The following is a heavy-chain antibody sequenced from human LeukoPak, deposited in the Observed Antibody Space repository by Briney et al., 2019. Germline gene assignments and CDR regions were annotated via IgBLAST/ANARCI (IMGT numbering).Heavy chain of an antibody. Sequence: SETLSLTCTVSGGSISSGGYYWSWIRQHPGKGLEWIGYIYYSGSTYYNPSLKSRVTISVDTSKNQFSLKLSSVTAADTAVYYCARGHSWARLVKKGVTSKVLDYWGQGTLVTVSS. CDR2: IYYSGST. D-gene: IGHD4-17*01. J-gene: IGHJ4*02. CDR3: ARGHSWARLVKKGVTSKVLDY. CDR1: GGSISSGGYY. V-gene: IGHV4-31*03.